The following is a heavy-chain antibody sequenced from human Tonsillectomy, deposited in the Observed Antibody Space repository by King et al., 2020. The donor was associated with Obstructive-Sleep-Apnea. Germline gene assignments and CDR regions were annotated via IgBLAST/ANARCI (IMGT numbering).Heavy chain of an antibody. CDR1: GFIFSSYA. Sequence: VQLVESGGGLEQPGGSLRLSCAASGFIFSSYAMSWVRQAPGKGLEWVSAISGSGAYTYYTDSVKGRFTISRDNSKNTVYLQMSSLRADDTAVYYCAKEIGYSYGSPFDYWGQGTLVTVSS. V-gene: IGHV3-23*04. CDR2: ISGSGAYT. D-gene: IGHD5-18*01. CDR3: AKEIGYSYGSPFDY. J-gene: IGHJ4*02.